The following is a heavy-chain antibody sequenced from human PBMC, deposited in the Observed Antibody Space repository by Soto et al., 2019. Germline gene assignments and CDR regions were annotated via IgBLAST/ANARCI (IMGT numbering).Heavy chain of an antibody. CDR2: IVAGGGNT. D-gene: IGHD1-26*01. Sequence: SVKASCKASGFTFTSSAMQWVRQARGQRLEWIGWIVAGGGNTNYAQKFQDRVTITRDMSTSTAYMELSSLRSEDTAVYYCARGAVEWEQRSPHWFDPWGQGTLVTVSS. V-gene: IGHV1-58*02. CDR3: ARGAVEWEQRSPHWFDP. CDR1: GFTFTSSA. J-gene: IGHJ5*02.